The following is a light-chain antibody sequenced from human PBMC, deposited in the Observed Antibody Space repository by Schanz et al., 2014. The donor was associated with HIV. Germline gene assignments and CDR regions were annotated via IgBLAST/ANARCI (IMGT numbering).Light chain of an antibody. CDR1: SSDVGGYNY. CDR3: AAWGDGLSTLV. V-gene: IGLV2-14*03. J-gene: IGLJ2*01. CDR2: DVS. Sequence: QSVLTQPASVSGSPGQSITISCTGTSSDVGGYNYVSWYQQHPGIAPKLMIYDVSNRPSGVSNRFSGSKSGNTASLTISGLQAEDEADYYCAAWGDGLSTLVFGGGTKLTVL.